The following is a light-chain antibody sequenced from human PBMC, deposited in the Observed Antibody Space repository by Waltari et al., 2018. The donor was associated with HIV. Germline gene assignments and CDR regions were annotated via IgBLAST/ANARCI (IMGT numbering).Light chain of an antibody. V-gene: IGLV3-21*02. J-gene: IGLJ2*01. CDR2: HDS. CDR3: QVWDSPSEQIL. CDR1: DIGRRS. Sequence: YVMTTAPSESVATGQPARIPCGGVDIGRRSVHWYQQKPGQAPALVIYHDSERPSGIPERFSGSNSGNTATLTISGVEAGDEADYYCQVWDSPSEQILFGGGTRLTVL.